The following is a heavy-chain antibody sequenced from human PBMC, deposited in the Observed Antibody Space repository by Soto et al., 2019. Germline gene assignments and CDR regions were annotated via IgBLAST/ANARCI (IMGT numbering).Heavy chain of an antibody. CDR3: ARVPVAATSAYYPILFNP. Sequence: PSETLSLTCTVSGASISSGDYYWSWIRQPPGKVLEWNWYTYHSERTYYNPSLKSRVTISVDTSRNQFSLTLSSVASEDTAVYYCARVPVAATSAYYPILFNPWGQGTLVTVCS. CDR2: TYHSERT. D-gene: IGHD2-15*01. CDR1: GASISSGDYY. J-gene: IGHJ5*02. V-gene: IGHV4-30-4*08.